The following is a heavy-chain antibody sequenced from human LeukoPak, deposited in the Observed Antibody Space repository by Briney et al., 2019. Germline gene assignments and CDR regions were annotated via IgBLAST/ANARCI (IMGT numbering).Heavy chain of an antibody. D-gene: IGHD4-11*01. CDR2: IIPIFGTA. J-gene: IGHJ3*02. V-gene: IGHV1-69*05. CDR1: GGTLSSYA. Sequence: SVKVSCKASGGTLSSYAISWVRQAPGQGLEWMGRIIPIFGTANYAQKFQGRVTITTDESTSTAYMELSSLRSEDTAVYYCARDGDYNGAFDIWGQGTMVTVSS. CDR3: ARDGDYNGAFDI.